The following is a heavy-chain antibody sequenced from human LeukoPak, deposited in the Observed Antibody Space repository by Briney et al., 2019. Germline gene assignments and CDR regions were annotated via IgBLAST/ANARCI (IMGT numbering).Heavy chain of an antibody. J-gene: IGHJ5*02. Sequence: PSETLSLTCAVYGGSFSGYDWSWIRQPPGKGLEWIGEINHSGSTNYNPSLKSRVTISVDTSKNQFSLKLSSVTAADTAVYYCARGSVAVAGTWFDPWGQGTLVTVSS. D-gene: IGHD6-19*01. CDR2: INHSGST. V-gene: IGHV4-34*01. CDR1: GGSFSGYD. CDR3: ARGSVAVAGTWFDP.